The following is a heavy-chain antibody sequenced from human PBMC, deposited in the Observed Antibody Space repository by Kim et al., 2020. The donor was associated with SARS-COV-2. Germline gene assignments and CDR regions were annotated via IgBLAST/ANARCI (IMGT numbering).Heavy chain of an antibody. CDR2: ISSNGGST. J-gene: IGHJ4*02. CDR3: VKGGYYEPPGGPFDY. Sequence: GGSLRLSCSASGFTFSSYAMHWVRQAPGKGLEYVSAISSNGGSTYYADSVKGRFTISRDNSKNTLYLQMSSLRAEDTAVYYCVKGGYYEPPGGPFDYWGQGTLVTVSS. CDR1: GFTFSSYA. V-gene: IGHV3-64D*06. D-gene: IGHD3-22*01.